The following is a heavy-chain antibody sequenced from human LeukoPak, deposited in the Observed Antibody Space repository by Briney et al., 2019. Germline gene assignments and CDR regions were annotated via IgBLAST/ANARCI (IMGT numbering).Heavy chain of an antibody. CDR3: ALIAARPGYYGMDV. Sequence: GGPLRLFCAASGFTFSCYEMNWVRQAPGKGLEWVSYISSSGSTTDYADSVKGRFTISRDNAKNSLYLQMNSLRAEDTAVYYCALIAARPGYYGMDVWGQGTTVTVSS. J-gene: IGHJ6*02. CDR2: ISSSGSTT. D-gene: IGHD6-6*01. V-gene: IGHV3-48*03. CDR1: GFTFSCYE.